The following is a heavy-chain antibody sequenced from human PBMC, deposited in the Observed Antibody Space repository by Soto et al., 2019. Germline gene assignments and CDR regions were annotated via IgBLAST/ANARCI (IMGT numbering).Heavy chain of an antibody. CDR2: ISSSGSTI. V-gene: IGHV3-11*01. J-gene: IGHJ6*03. D-gene: IGHD2-2*01. Sequence: GGSLRLSCAASGFTFSDYYMSWIRQAPGKGLEWVSYISSSGSTIYYADSVKGRFTISRDNAKNSLYLQMNSLRAEDTAVYYCARNHRADTRGYYMDVWGKGTTVTVSS. CDR1: GFTFSDYY. CDR3: ARNHRADTRGYYMDV.